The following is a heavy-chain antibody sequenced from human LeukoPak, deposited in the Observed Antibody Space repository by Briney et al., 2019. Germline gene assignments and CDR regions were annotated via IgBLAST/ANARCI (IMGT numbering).Heavy chain of an antibody. V-gene: IGHV4-61*02. Sequence: SETLSLTCTVSGGSISSGSYYWSWIRQPAGKGLEWIGRIYTSGSTNYNPSLKSRVTISVDTSKNQFSLKLSSVTAADTAVYYCARGSGPGYCSSTSCYTGRYYFDHWGQGTLVTVSS. D-gene: IGHD2-2*02. CDR1: GGSISSGSYY. CDR2: IYTSGST. CDR3: ARGSGPGYCSSTSCYTGRYYFDH. J-gene: IGHJ4*02.